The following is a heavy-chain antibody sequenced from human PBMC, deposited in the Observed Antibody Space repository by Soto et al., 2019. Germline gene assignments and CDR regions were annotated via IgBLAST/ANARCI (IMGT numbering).Heavy chain of an antibody. Sequence: PSETLSLTCTVSGGSISSGDYYWSWIRQPPGKGLEWIGYIYYSGSTYYNPSLKSRVTISVDTSKNQFSLKLSSVTAADTAVYYCARGKTVSRQMDVCGQRTTVTVSS. D-gene: IGHD4-17*01. CDR2: IYYSGST. V-gene: IGHV4-30-4*01. J-gene: IGHJ6*02. CDR3: ARGKTVSRQMDV. CDR1: GGSISSGDYY.